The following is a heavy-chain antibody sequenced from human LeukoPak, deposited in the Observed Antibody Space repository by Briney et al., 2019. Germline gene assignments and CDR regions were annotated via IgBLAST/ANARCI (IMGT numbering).Heavy chain of an antibody. V-gene: IGHV3-53*01. CDR2: IYNGGGT. CDR1: VFTANSND. CDR3: ARGGRWHDFDF. J-gene: IGHJ4*02. D-gene: IGHD2-15*01. Sequence: GGSLRLSCAPSVFTANSNDMSWVRQAPGKGLEWVSVIYNGGGTYYTDSVKGRFTISRDNSKNTVYLQMHSLRAEDTAVYYCARGGRWHDFDFWGQGTLVTVSS.